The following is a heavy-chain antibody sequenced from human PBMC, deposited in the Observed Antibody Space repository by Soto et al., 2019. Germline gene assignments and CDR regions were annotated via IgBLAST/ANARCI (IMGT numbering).Heavy chain of an antibody. CDR1: GGSLNTFY. D-gene: IGHD5-12*01. CDR2: IFSSGST. CDR3: AREGSYSAYNFAHGIQLWSFDF. V-gene: IGHV4-4*07. Sequence: SETLSLTCTVSGGSLNTFYWSWVRQPAGKGLEWIGRIFSSGSTSFNPSLESRVAMSVDTSKNHFSLNLSSVTAADMAVYYCAREGSYSAYNFAHGIQLWSFDFWGQGALVNVSS. J-gene: IGHJ4*02.